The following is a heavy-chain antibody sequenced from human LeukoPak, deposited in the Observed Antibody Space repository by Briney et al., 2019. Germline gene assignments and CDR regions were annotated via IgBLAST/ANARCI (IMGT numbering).Heavy chain of an antibody. D-gene: IGHD6-19*01. CDR3: ARGTSSGSEY. CDR2: ISPYNDNT. V-gene: IGHV1-18*04. Sequence: ASVKVSCKASGYTFTGYYMHWVRQAPGQGLEWMGWISPYNDNTDYAQNLQGRVTMTTDASTSTAYMELRTLTSADTAVYYCARGTSSGSEYWGQGTLVTVSS. CDR1: GYTFTGYY. J-gene: IGHJ4*02.